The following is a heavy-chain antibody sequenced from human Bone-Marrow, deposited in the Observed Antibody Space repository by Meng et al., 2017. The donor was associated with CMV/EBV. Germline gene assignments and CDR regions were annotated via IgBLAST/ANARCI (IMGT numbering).Heavy chain of an antibody. J-gene: IGHJ3*02. CDR2: IYHSGST. Sequence: SETLSLTCTVSGYSISSGYYWGWIRQPPGKGLEWIGSIYHSGSTYYNPSLKSRVTISVDTSKNQFSLKLSSVTAADTAVYYCARGGDFWSAMGAFDIWGQGTMVTVSS. CDR1: GYSISSGYY. D-gene: IGHD3-3*01. V-gene: IGHV4-38-2*02. CDR3: ARGGDFWSAMGAFDI.